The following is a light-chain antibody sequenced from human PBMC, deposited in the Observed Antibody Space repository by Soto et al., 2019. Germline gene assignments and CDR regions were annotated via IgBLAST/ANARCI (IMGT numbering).Light chain of an antibody. CDR1: SGSVSTSYY. J-gene: IGLJ3*02. CDR3: ALYMGSGIWV. Sequence: QTVVTQEPSFSVSPGLTVTLTCGLSSGSVSTSYYPSWYQQTPGQAPRTLIYSTNTRSSGVHDRFSGSILGNRAALTITGAQTDYESDYYCALYMGSGIWVFGGGTKLT. V-gene: IGLV8-61*01. CDR2: STN.